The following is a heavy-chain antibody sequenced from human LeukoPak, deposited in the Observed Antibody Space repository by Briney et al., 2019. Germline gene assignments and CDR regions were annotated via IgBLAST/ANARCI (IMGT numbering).Heavy chain of an antibody. CDR1: GGSFSGYY. D-gene: IGHD1-26*01. Sequence: SETLSLTCAVYGGSFSGYYWSWIRQPPRKGLEWIGEINHSGSTNYNPSLKSRVAISVDTSKNQFSLKLSSVTAADTAVYYCARGKTGSYNPSFDYWGQGTLVTVSS. J-gene: IGHJ4*02. CDR2: INHSGST. V-gene: IGHV4-34*01. CDR3: ARGKTGSYNPSFDY.